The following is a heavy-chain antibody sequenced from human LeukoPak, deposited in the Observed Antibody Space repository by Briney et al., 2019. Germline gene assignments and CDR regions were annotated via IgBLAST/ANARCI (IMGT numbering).Heavy chain of an antibody. CDR3: AREGPKSGSYYGYYYYGMDV. D-gene: IGHD1-26*01. Sequence: SETLSLTCIVSGGSISSSSYYWGWVRQPPGTGLQCIGSIYYSGSTYYNPSLKSRVTISVDTSKNQFSLKLSSVTAADTAVYYCAREGPKSGSYYGYYYYGMDVWGQGTTVTVSS. J-gene: IGHJ6*02. CDR2: IYYSGST. CDR1: GGSISSSSYY. V-gene: IGHV4-39*07.